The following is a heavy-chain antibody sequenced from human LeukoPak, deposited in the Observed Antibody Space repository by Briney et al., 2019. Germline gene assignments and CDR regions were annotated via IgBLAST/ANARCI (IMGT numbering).Heavy chain of an antibody. CDR3: AREDYYDSGSNDY. CDR1: GYTFTDDY. CDR2: MNPNSGNT. D-gene: IGHD3-22*01. J-gene: IGHJ4*02. Sequence: ASVKVSCKASGYTFTDDYIHWVRQAPGQGLEWMGWMNPNSGNTAYAQKFQGRVTITRNTSISTAYMELSSLRSEDTAVYYCAREDYYDSGSNDYWGQGTLVTVSS. V-gene: IGHV1-8*03.